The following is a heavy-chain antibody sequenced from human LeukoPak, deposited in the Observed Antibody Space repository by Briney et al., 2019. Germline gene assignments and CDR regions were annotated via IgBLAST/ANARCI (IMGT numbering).Heavy chain of an antibody. CDR2: IYPCDSDT. D-gene: IGHD3-22*01. CDR3: ARPSSGYRDAFDI. V-gene: IGHV5-51*01. Sequence: GESLKISCKGSGYSFTSYWIGWVRQMPGKGLEWMGIIYPCDSDTRYSPSFQGQVTISADKSITTAYLQWSSLKASDTAMYYCARPSSGYRDAFDIWGQGTMVTVSS. CDR1: GYSFTSYW. J-gene: IGHJ3*02.